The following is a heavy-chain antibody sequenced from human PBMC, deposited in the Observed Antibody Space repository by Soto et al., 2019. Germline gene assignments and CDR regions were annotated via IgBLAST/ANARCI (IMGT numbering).Heavy chain of an antibody. CDR3: TRPASDFWSGYSPYYYYYIDV. CDR1: GFTFGDYA. CDR2: IRSKAYGGTT. Sequence: PGGSLRLACTASGFTFGDYAMSWFRQAPGKGLEWVGFIRSKAYGGTTEYAASVKGRFTISRDDSKSIAYLQMNSLKTEDTAVYYCTRPASDFWSGYSPYYYYYIDVWAKGTTVTVSS. V-gene: IGHV3-49*03. D-gene: IGHD3-3*01. J-gene: IGHJ6*03.